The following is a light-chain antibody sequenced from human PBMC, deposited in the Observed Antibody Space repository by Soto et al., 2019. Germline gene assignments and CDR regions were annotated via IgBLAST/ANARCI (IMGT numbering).Light chain of an antibody. CDR3: QQYNSYWT. V-gene: IGKV1-5*01. Sequence: DIQMTQSPSTLSASVGDRVTITCRASQSISSWLAWCQQKPGKAPKLLIYGASNLQSGVPSRFSGSGSGTEFTLTISILQPDDFATYHCQQYNSYWTFGQGTKVEIK. CDR1: QSISSW. CDR2: GAS. J-gene: IGKJ1*01.